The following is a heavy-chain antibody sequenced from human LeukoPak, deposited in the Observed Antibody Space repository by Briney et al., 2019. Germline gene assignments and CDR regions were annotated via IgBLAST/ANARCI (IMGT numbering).Heavy chain of an antibody. CDR1: GFTFSGSA. D-gene: IGHD6-19*01. CDR2: ISGSGGST. Sequence: AGGSLRLSCAASGFTFSGSAMHWVRQAPGKGLEWVSAISGSGGSTYYADSVKGRFTISRDNSKNTLYLQMNSLRAEDTAVYYCAKDGIAVAGIGDYWGQGTLVTVSS. CDR3: AKDGIAVAGIGDY. V-gene: IGHV3-23*01. J-gene: IGHJ4*02.